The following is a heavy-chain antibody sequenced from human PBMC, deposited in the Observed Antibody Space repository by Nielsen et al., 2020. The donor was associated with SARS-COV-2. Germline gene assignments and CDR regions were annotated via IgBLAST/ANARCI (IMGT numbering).Heavy chain of an antibody. V-gene: IGHV1-2*06. CDR2: INPNSGGT. CDR1: GYTFTGNY. Sequence: ASVKVSCKGSGYTFTGNYMQWVRQAPGQGLEWMGRINPNSGGTKNAQKFQGRVTMTRDTSISTAYMELSRLRSDDTAVYYCAREYYYDSSGYRHYYYYYGMDVLGQGTTVTVSS. D-gene: IGHD3-22*01. J-gene: IGHJ6*02. CDR3: AREYYYDSSGYRHYYYYYGMDV.